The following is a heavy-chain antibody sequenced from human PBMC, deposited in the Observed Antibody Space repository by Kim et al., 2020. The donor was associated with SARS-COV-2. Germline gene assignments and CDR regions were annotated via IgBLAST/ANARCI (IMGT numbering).Heavy chain of an antibody. D-gene: IGHD3-22*01. CDR1: GASISSSSC. CDR2: VDHSGTT. V-gene: IGHV4-4*02. J-gene: IGHJ5*02. Sequence: SETLSLICVVSGASISSSSCWSWVRQPPGKGLEWIGEVDHSGTTSYNVSLKSRVTISVDKSKNKFSLRLSSVSAADTAVYYCARGVSSAWTLRAWFDPWGQGTLVTVS. CDR3: ARGVSSAWTLRAWFDP.